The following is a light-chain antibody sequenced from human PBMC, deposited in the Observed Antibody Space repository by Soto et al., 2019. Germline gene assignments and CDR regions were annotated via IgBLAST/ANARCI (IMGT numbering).Light chain of an antibody. CDR2: EVS. J-gene: IGLJ1*01. CDR3: SSYAGSNILCV. V-gene: IGLV2-8*01. CDR1: GSDVGGYNY. Sequence: QSVLTQPPSASGSPGQSVTISCTGTGSDVGGYNYVSWYQQHPGKAPKLMIYEVSKRPSGVPDRFSGSKSGNTASLTVSGLQAEDEAVFYCSSYAGSNILCVFGTGPKATVL.